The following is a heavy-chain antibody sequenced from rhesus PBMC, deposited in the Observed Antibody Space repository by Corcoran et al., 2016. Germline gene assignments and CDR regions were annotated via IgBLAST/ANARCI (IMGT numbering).Heavy chain of an antibody. CDR2: ISGSSGST. D-gene: IGHD3-22*01. J-gene: IGHJ6*01. CDR3: ARRDREWNYYGLDS. CDR1: GYSISSGYY. Sequence: QVQLQESGPGLVKPSETLSLTCAVSGYSISSGYYWGWIRQPPGTGLEYIGYISGSSGSTYYTPSLKSRVTMSKDTSKNQFSLKLSSVTAADTAVYYCARRDREWNYYGLDSWGQGVVVTVSS. V-gene: IGHV4-99*01.